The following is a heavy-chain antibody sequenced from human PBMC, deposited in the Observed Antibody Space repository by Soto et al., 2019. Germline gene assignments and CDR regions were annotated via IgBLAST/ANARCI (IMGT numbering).Heavy chain of an antibody. Sequence: GASVKVSCKASGYTFTSYGISWVRQAPGQGLEWMGWISAYNGNANYAQKLQGRVTMTTDTSTSTAYMELRSLRSDDTAVYYCAKDPNGDYVGAFDSWGQGTLVTVSS. CDR3: AKDPNGDYVGAFDS. V-gene: IGHV1-18*01. D-gene: IGHD4-17*01. J-gene: IGHJ4*02. CDR2: ISAYNGNA. CDR1: GYTFTSYG.